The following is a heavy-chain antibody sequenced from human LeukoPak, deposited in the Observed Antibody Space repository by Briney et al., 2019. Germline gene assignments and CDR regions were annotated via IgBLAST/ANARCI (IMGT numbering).Heavy chain of an antibody. CDR2: INHSGST. D-gene: IGHD5-24*01. CDR1: GGSFSGYY. J-gene: IGHJ5*02. CDR3: ARTENYIPEDCFDP. V-gene: IGHV4-34*01. Sequence: PSETLSLTCAVYGGSFSGYYWSWIRQPPGKGLEWIGEINHSGSTFYNPSLKSRVTLSVETSKNQFSLKLSSVTAADTAVYYCARTENYIPEDCFDPWGQGTLVTVSS.